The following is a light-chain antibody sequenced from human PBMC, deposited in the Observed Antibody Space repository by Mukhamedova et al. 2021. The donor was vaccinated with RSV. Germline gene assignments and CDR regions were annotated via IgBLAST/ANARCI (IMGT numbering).Light chain of an antibody. CDR1: QSVSSN. V-gene: IGKV3-15*01. CDR3: QQYNNWLRS. Sequence: GERATLSCRASQSVSSNLAWYQQKPGQAPRLLIYGASTRATGIPARFSGSGSGTEFTLTISSLQSEDFAVYYCQQYNNWLRSFGQ. CDR2: GAS. J-gene: IGKJ2*04.